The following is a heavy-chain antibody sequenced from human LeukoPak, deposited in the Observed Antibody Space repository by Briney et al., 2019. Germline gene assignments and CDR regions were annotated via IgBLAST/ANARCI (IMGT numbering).Heavy chain of an antibody. CDR3: ARSRNKNTATTSPFDI. CDR2: IIPLFGTT. J-gene: IGHJ3*02. Sequence: SVKVSCKASGGSFNDYIVNWVRQAPGQGLEWMGGIIPLFGTTKYAQKFQDRVTITAAESTSTAYMELSSLRSEDTALYYCARSRNKNTATTSPFDIWGQGTVVTVSS. D-gene: IGHD1-7*01. V-gene: IGHV1-69*13. CDR1: GGSFNDYI.